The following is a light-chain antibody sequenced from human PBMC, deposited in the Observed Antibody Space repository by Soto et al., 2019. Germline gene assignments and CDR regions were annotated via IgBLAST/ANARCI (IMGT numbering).Light chain of an antibody. CDR3: QQPSNWPPRYI. CDR1: QSVSSY. Sequence: EIVLTQSPATLSLSPGERATLSCRASQSVSSYLAWYQQKPGQAPRLLIYDASNRATGIRARFSGSGSGTDYAPHITTVEPKVFTINYYQQPSNWPPRYIFGQGAKLEIK. V-gene: IGKV3-11*01. CDR2: DAS. J-gene: IGKJ2*01.